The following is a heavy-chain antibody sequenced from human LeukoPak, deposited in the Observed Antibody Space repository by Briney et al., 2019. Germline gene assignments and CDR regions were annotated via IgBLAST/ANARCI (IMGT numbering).Heavy chain of an antibody. J-gene: IGHJ4*02. CDR1: GYTLTSYG. V-gene: IGHV1-18*04. CDR2: ISAYNGNT. D-gene: IGHD2-15*01. Sequence: ASVKVSCKASGYTLTSYGISWVRQAPGQGLEWMGWISAYNGNTNYAQKLQGRVTMTTDTSTSTAYMELRSLRSDDTAVYYCARAHLYCSGGSCYSRTFDYWGQGTLVTVSS. CDR3: ARAHLYCSGGSCYSRTFDY.